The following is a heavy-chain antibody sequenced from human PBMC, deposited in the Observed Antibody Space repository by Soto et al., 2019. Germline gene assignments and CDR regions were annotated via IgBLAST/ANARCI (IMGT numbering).Heavy chain of an antibody. D-gene: IGHD2-15*01. J-gene: IGHJ4*02. Sequence: QITLKESGPTLVKPTQTLTLTCTFSGFSLSTSGVGVGWIRQPPGKALEWLALIYWDGDERYSPSLRSRLAITKDTSKNQVVLTMTNMDPVDTATYYWAHRLGCSGGSCYAGNRPFDYWGQGTLVTVSS. CDR1: GFSLSTSGVG. V-gene: IGHV2-5*02. CDR3: AHRLGCSGGSCYAGNRPFDY. CDR2: IYWDGDE.